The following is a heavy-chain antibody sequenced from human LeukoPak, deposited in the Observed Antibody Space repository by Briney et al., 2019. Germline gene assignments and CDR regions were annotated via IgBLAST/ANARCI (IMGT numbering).Heavy chain of an antibody. Sequence: GGSLRLSCAASGFPLRSYSMHWVRQAPGKGLEWVSSISSSSSFRYYADSVKGRFTISRNNAKNSLYLQMNSLRAEDTAVYYCARESSGYFYWGQGTLATVSS. CDR3: ARESSGYFY. J-gene: IGHJ4*02. D-gene: IGHD3-22*01. CDR2: ISSSSSFR. V-gene: IGHV3-21*01. CDR1: GFPLRSYS.